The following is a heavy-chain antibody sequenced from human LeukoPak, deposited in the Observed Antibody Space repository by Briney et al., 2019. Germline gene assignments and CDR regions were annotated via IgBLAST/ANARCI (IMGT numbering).Heavy chain of an antibody. CDR2: IYYSGST. J-gene: IGHJ4*02. CDR1: GASVSSASY. V-gene: IGHV4-39*01. CDR3: ARLSGDWVVCAY. Sequence: SETLSLTCTVSGASVSSASYWSWIRQPPGKGLEWIGSIYYSGSTYYNPSLTSRVTISVDTSKNQFSLKLSSVTAADTAVYYCARLSGDWVVCAYWGQGTLVTVSS. D-gene: IGHD2-15*01.